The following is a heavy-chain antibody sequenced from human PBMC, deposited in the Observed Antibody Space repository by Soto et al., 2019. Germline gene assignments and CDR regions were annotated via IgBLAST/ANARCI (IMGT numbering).Heavy chain of an antibody. CDR1: GFTFSSYA. CDR2: ISGSGGST. J-gene: IGHJ4*02. D-gene: IGHD6-13*01. CDR3: AKGCRWYLDYFDY. V-gene: IGHV3-23*01. Sequence: GGSLRLSCAASGFTFSSYAMSWVRQAPGKGLEWVSAISGSGGSTYYADYVKGRFTISRDNSKNTLFLQMNSLRAEDTAVYYCAKGCRWYLDYFDYWGQGTLVTVSS.